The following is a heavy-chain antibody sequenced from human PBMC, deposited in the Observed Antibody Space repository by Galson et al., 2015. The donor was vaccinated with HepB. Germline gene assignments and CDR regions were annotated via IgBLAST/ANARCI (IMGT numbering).Heavy chain of an antibody. J-gene: IGHJ4*02. CDR2: ISSSSSYI. D-gene: IGHD6-19*01. CDR3: ASGLRAVAATGDY. V-gene: IGHV3-21*01. Sequence: SLRLSCAASGFTFSSYSMNWVRQAPGKGLEWVSSISSSSSYIYYADSVKGRFTISRDNAKNSLYLQMNSLRAEDTAVYYCASGLRAVAATGDYWGQGTLVTVSS. CDR1: GFTFSSYS.